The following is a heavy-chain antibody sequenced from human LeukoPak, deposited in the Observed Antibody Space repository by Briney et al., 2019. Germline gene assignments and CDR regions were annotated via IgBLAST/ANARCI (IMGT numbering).Heavy chain of an antibody. Sequence: GGSLRLSCAASGLTFSDYAMSWVRQAPGQGLEWVSGISGSAQRTYYADSVKGRFTISRDNFKRTLYLEMNSLRAEDTAVYYCARDLRPHYYDSSGYGCFGSWGQGTLVTVSS. V-gene: IGHV3-23*01. D-gene: IGHD3-22*01. CDR3: ARDLRPHYYDSSGYGCFGS. J-gene: IGHJ5*02. CDR1: GLTFSDYA. CDR2: ISGSAQRT.